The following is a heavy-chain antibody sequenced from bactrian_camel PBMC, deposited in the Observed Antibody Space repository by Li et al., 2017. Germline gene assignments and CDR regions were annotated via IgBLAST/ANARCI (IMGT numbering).Heavy chain of an antibody. J-gene: IGHJ4*01. V-gene: IGHV3S31*01. CDR2: IYTGGGTP. Sequence: VQLVESGGGLVQPGGSLRLSCAASGFTFRSYAISWVRQAPGKEREGVASIYTGGGTPVVADSLKGRFIISQDNAKNTMYLQMNRLEPEDTAMYYCAARVHLTPYCGWAPGYEYTYWGQGTQVTVS. CDR1: GFTFRSYA. CDR3: AARVHLTPYCGWAPGYEYTY. D-gene: IGHD3*01.